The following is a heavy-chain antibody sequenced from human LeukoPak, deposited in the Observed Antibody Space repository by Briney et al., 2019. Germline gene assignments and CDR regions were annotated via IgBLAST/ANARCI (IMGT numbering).Heavy chain of an antibody. CDR2: INQDGSEK. Sequence: PGGSLRLSCAASGFTFSGFWMNWVRQAPGKGLEWVANINQDGSEKYYVDSGKGRFTISRHNDKNSLYLQLNSLRAEDTAVYYRASDGVHDFSSGYPFXXWGQXXLVT. CDR1: GFTFSGFW. J-gene: IGHJ4*02. D-gene: IGHD3-3*01. CDR3: ASDGVHDFSSGYPFXX. V-gene: IGHV3-7*01.